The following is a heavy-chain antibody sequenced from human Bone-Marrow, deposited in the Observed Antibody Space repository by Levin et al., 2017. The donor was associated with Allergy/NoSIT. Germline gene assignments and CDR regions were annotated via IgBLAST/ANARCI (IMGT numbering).Heavy chain of an antibody. CDR3: ATRSVAAPK. CDR1: GFTVGNNH. V-gene: IGHV3-66*01. D-gene: IGHD6-19*01. Sequence: AASVKVSCASSGFTVGNNHMNWVRQAPGKGLEWVSLMYSGGSTRYADSVKGRFTISRDSSKNTLYLQMDSLGADDTAVYYCATRSVAAPKWGRGTPVTVSS. CDR2: MYSGGST. J-gene: IGHJ4*02.